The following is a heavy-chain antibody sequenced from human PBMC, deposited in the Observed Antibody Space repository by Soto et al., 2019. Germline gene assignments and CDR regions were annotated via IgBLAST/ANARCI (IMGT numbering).Heavy chain of an antibody. J-gene: IGHJ4*02. V-gene: IGHV3-30*18. Sequence: GGSLRLSCAASGFTISNYGMHWVRQAPGKGLEWVTLISNDGSNKFYADSVKGRFTISRDNSKNTLYLQMTSLKTEDTAVYYCAKDGADTGTYNFDYWGQGPLVTVSS. CDR3: AKDGADTGTYNFDY. CDR2: ISNDGSNK. CDR1: GFTISNYG. D-gene: IGHD1-26*01.